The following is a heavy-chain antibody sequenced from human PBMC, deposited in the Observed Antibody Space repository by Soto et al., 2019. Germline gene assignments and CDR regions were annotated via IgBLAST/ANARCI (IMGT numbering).Heavy chain of an antibody. CDR2: IYYSGST. D-gene: IGHD3-3*01. J-gene: IGHJ4*02. Sequence: PSETLSLTCTVSGGSISSYYWSWIRQPPGKGLEWIGYIYYSGSTNYNPSLKSRVTISVDTSKNQFSLKLSSVTAADTAVYYCARVVYLEGVYDFWCVYYSSRQKLARVPFDYWGQGTLVIVSS. CDR1: GGSISSYY. V-gene: IGHV4-59*01. CDR3: ARVVYLEGVYDFWCVYYSSRQKLARVPFDY.